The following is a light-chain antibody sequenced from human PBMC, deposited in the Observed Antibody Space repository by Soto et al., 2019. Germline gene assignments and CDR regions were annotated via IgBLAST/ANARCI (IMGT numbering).Light chain of an antibody. CDR3: QKYNSAVDT. V-gene: IGKV1-5*03. CDR1: QTISSW. J-gene: IGKJ4*01. CDR2: KAS. Sequence: DIQMTQSPSTLSGSVGDRVTITCRASQTISSWLAWYQQKPGKAPKLLIYKASTLKSGVPSRFSGSGSGTDFTLTISSLQPEDVATYYCQKYNSAVDTFGGGTKVDI.